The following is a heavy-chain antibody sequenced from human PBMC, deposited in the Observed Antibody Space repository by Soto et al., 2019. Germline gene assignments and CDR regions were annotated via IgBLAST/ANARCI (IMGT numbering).Heavy chain of an antibody. D-gene: IGHD3-10*01. Sequence: GGSLRLSCVASGFTFTNYWMHWVRQVPGKGLVWVSRIKTDGSSPNYADSVEGRFTISSDNAKNTLYLQMNSLRAEDTAVYYCARDRIAGSGSCDNWGQGTLVTVSS. V-gene: IGHV3-74*01. CDR1: GFTFTNYW. CDR3: ARDRIAGSGSCDN. CDR2: IKTDGSSP. J-gene: IGHJ4*02.